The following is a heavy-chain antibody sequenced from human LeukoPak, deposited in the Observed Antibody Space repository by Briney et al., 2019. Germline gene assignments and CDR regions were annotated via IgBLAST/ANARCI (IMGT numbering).Heavy chain of an antibody. J-gene: IGHJ4*02. CDR2: ISYDGSNK. CDR3: AKEFRLWELTPECFDY. D-gene: IGHD1-26*01. V-gene: IGHV3-30*18. Sequence: GGSLRLSCAASGFTFSSYGMHWVRQAPGKGLEWVAVISYDGSNKYYADSVKGRFTISRDNSKNTLYLQMNSLRAEDTAVYYCAKEFRLWELTPECFDYWGQGTLVTVSS. CDR1: GFTFSSYG.